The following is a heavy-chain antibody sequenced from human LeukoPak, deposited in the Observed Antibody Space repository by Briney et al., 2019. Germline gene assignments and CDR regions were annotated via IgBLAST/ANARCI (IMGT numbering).Heavy chain of an antibody. J-gene: IGHJ6*03. CDR3: ARVYPYYYGSGSYSYYMDV. D-gene: IGHD3-10*01. V-gene: IGHV4-59*08. Sequence: SETLSLTCTVSGGSISNYYWNWIRQPPGEGLEWIGYIYYTGSTNYNPSLESRVTISVDTSKNQFSLKLSSVTAADTAVYYCARVYPYYYGSGSYSYYMDVWGKGTTVTVSS. CDR1: GGSISNYY. CDR2: IYYTGST.